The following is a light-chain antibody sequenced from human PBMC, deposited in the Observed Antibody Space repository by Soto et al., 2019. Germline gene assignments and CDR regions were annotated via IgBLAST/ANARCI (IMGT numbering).Light chain of an antibody. Sequence: QSALTQPASVSGSPGQSITISCTGTSSDVGSYNLVSWYRQSPGRAPQLVIYEVTKRPSGVSSRFSGSKSGTTAFLTISGLQAEDEAEYFCCSYVPSDTLVFGGGTKLTVL. CDR2: EVT. J-gene: IGLJ2*01. CDR3: CSYVPSDTLV. CDR1: SSDVGSYNL. V-gene: IGLV2-23*02.